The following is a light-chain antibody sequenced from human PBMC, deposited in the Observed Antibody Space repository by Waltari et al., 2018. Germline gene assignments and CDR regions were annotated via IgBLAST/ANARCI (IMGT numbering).Light chain of an antibody. V-gene: IGKV3-15*01. J-gene: IGKJ1*01. Sequence: EMVVTQSPATLSLSPGERATLSCRTSQTIGTSLAWYQQRPGQAPRLLIYRASIRATGIPDRFSGSGSESEFTLTISSLQSEDVALYYCQQYNNWPPGTFGQGTKVEI. CDR2: RAS. CDR3: QQYNNWPPGT. CDR1: QTIGTS.